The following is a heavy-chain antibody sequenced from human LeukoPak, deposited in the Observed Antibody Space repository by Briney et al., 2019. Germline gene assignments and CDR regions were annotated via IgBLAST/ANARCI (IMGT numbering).Heavy chain of an antibody. CDR2: IHPNTGGT. CDR3: ARNKDGLYY. J-gene: IGHJ4*02. CDR1: GYTFTGHE. V-gene: IGHV1-2*02. D-gene: IGHD3-10*01. Sequence: ASVKVSCKASGYTFTGHEIFWVRQAPGQGLEYMGWIHPNTGGTNYAQKFQGRVTMIRDTTINTAYLELSSLTSDDTAVYYCARNKDGLYYWGQGTPVTVSS.